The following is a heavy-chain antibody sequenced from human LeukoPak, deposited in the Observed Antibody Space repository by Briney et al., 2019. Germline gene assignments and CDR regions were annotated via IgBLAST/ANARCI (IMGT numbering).Heavy chain of an antibody. D-gene: IGHD3-10*01. CDR1: GDSISTYNYY. CDR3: ARRNYYGSGTYYT. V-gene: IGHV4-39*01. J-gene: IGHJ5*02. CDR2: MHYSGSI. Sequence: SETLSLTCTVSGDSISTYNYYWGWIRQPPGKGLEWIGSMHYSGSIYYNPSLKSRVTISGDTSKNQLSLKLSSVTAADTAVYYCARRNYYGSGTYYTWGQGTLVTVSS.